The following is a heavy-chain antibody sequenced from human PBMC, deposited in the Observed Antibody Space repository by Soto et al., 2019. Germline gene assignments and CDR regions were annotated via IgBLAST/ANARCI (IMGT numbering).Heavy chain of an antibody. D-gene: IGHD6-19*01. Sequence: EVKLVESGGGLVQPGRSLRLSCVASGFTFDDYAMQWVRQAPGKGLEWVSGISWDSDYIDYVGSVRGRFAISRDNAKNSLYIHMNSLRAEDTALYYCVRDMTGVRGAVAGTVPGYYYAMDVWGQGTTVTVSS. CDR2: ISWDSDYI. CDR3: VRDMTGVRGAVAGTVPGYYYAMDV. CDR1: GFTFDDYA. J-gene: IGHJ6*02. V-gene: IGHV3-9*01.